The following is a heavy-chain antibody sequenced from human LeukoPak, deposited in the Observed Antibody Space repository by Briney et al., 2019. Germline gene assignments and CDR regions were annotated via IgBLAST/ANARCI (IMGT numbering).Heavy chain of an antibody. CDR2: INTNSGNP. CDR3: ARDLGQYNSDWGRSFDY. Sequence: WASVKVSCKASGYTFTIYALNWVRQAPGQGLEWMGWINTNSGNPTYAQDFTGRFVFSLDTSVNTAYLQINSLKAEDTALYYCARDLGQYNSDWGRSFDYWGQGTLVTVSS. V-gene: IGHV7-4-1*02. J-gene: IGHJ4*02. CDR1: GYTFTIYA. D-gene: IGHD3-16*01.